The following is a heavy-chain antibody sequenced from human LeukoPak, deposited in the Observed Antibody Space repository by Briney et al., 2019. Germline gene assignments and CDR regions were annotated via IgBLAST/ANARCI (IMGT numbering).Heavy chain of an antibody. Sequence: GASVKVSCKASGGTFSSYAISWVRQAPGQGLEWVGRIIPILGIANYAQKFQGRVTIAADKSTSTAYMELSSLRSEDTAVYYCASDCSSTSCYRVGGYYYYYGMDVWGQGTTVTVSS. J-gene: IGHJ6*02. D-gene: IGHD2-2*01. V-gene: IGHV1-69*04. CDR2: IIPILGIA. CDR3: ASDCSSTSCYRVGGYYYYYGMDV. CDR1: GGTFSSYA.